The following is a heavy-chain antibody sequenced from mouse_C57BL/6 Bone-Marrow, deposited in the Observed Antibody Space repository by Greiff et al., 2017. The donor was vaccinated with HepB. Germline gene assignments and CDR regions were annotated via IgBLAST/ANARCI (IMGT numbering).Heavy chain of an antibody. D-gene: IGHD1-1*01. CDR3: AREVITTVVGYWYFDV. J-gene: IGHJ1*03. V-gene: IGHV1-82*01. CDR1: GYAFSSSW. Sequence: VKLQQSGPELVKPGASVKISCKASGYAFSSSWMNWVKQRPGKGLEWIGRIYPGDGDTNYNGKFKGKATLTADKSSSTAYMQLSSLTSEDSAVYFCAREVITTVVGYWYFDVWGTGTTVTVSS. CDR2: IYPGDGDT.